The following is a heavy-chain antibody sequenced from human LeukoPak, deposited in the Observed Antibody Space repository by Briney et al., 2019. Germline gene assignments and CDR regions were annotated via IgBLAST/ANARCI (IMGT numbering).Heavy chain of an antibody. V-gene: IGHV3-74*01. CDR1: GFTFRTSW. Sequence: PGGSLRLSCSASGFTFRTSWMHWVRQGPGKGLLWVAHINSDGGNTAYADSVKGRFTISRDNAKSTLYLQMNSLRSEDTAVYYCVRGDPLGNYWGQGTLVTVSS. CDR2: INSDGGNT. D-gene: IGHD7-27*01. J-gene: IGHJ4*02. CDR3: VRGDPLGNY.